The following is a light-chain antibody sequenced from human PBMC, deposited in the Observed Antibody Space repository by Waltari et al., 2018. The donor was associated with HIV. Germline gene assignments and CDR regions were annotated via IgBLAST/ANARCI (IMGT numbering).Light chain of an antibody. CDR2: NTS. CDR1: TGPVISGNC. CDR3: LLSINGVVV. J-gene: IGLJ2*01. V-gene: IGLV7-46*01. Sequence: QAVVTPEPSLTVSPGGTVTPTCASSTGPVISGNCTYCFQRRPGQSPKTLLYNTSNRHSWTAARFSGSLLGGKAALTLSGAQFEDEADYFCLLSINGVVVFGGGTSLTVL.